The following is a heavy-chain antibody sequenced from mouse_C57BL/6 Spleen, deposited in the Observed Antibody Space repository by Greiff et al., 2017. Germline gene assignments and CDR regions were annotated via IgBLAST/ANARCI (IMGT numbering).Heavy chain of an antibody. V-gene: IGHV1-19*01. CDR3: ARSDSNYPFDY. Sequence: EVQLQESGPVLVKPGASVKMSCKASGYTFTDYYMNWVKQSHGKSLEWIGVFNPYNGGTKYNQKFKGKATLTVDKSAITAYMEINRVTSEDSAVDDGARSDSNYPFDYWGQGTTHTVSS. CDR1: GYTFTDYY. J-gene: IGHJ2*01. D-gene: IGHD2-5*01. CDR2: FNPYNGGT.